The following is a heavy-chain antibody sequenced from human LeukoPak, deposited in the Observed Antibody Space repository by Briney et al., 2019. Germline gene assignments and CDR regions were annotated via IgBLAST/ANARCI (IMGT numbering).Heavy chain of an antibody. Sequence: GGSLRLSCAASGFTFSSYAMSWVRQAPGKGLEWVSAISGSGGSTYYADSVKGRFTISRDNSKNTLYLQMNSLRAEDTAVYYCAKDGQGFAGSYFYYFDYWGQGTLVTVSS. J-gene: IGHJ4*02. CDR3: AKDGQGFAGSYFYYFDY. V-gene: IGHV3-23*01. CDR1: GFTFSSYA. CDR2: ISGSGGST. D-gene: IGHD3-10*01.